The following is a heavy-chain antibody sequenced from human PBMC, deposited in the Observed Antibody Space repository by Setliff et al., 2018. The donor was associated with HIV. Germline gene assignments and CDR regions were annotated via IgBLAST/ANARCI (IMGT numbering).Heavy chain of an antibody. CDR2: IKQDGSEK. V-gene: IGHV3-7*01. D-gene: IGHD2-2*02. CDR1: GFTFSSYW. J-gene: IGHJ3*02. Sequence: PGGSLRLSCAASGFTFSSYWMSWVRQAPGKGLEWVANIKQDGSEKYYVDSVKGRFTISRDDAKNSLYLQMNSLRAEDTAVYYCARDPGCRTSCYNDAFDIWGQGTMVTVSS. CDR3: ARDPGCRTSCYNDAFDI.